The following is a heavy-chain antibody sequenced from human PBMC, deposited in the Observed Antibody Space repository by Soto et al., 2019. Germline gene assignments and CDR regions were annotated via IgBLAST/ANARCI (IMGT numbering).Heavy chain of an antibody. CDR2: IYPGDSET. CDR1: GNIFSNYW. V-gene: IGHV5-51*01. J-gene: IGHJ3*02. Sequence: EVQLVQSGAEVKKAGESLKISCKASGNIFSNYWIIWVRQLPGKGLESMGIIYPGDSETTYSPSFQGQVSISADKSLTTAFLQWRSLKASDTAMYYCARRGLDDDAYDIWGQGTMVTVSS. CDR3: ARRGLDDDAYDI. D-gene: IGHD5-12*01.